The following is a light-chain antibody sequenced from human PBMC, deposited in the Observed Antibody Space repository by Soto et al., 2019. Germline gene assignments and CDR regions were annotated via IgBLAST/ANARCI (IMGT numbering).Light chain of an antibody. CDR1: QIIKTFY. V-gene: IGKV3-15*01. CDR3: QQYTNWPKT. J-gene: IGKJ1*01. CDR2: GVS. Sequence: IVLTQSPGTLSLSPGETATLSCRASQIIKTFYFGWYQQKPGQSPMLLIFGVSTRAPGIPARLSGSRYGTEFTLTISSLQSEDFAVYYCQQYTNWPKTFGQENKV.